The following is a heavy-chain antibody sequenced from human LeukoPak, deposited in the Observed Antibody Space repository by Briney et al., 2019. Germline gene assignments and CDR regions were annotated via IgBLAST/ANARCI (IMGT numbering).Heavy chain of an antibody. CDR1: GYTFTDYG. Sequence: ASVKVSCKPSGYTFTDYGFSWVRQAPGQGLEWMGWISPYNGNTRYTQKFQDRVTMTTDTSAGTAYMELRSLRSDDTAVYYSARDTRHMVTTKYNAFDIWGQGTMVTVSS. J-gene: IGHJ3*02. D-gene: IGHD4-17*01. CDR3: ARDTRHMVTTKYNAFDI. CDR2: ISPYNGNT. V-gene: IGHV1-18*01.